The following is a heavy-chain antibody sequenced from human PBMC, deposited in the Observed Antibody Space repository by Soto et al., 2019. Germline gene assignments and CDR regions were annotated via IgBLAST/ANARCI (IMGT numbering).Heavy chain of an antibody. CDR1: GGSISSYY. CDR3: ARRRYSSGWSVGGDYYFDY. Sequence: QVQLQKSGPGLVKPSETLSLTCTVSGGSISSYYWSWIRQPPGKGLEWIGYIYYSGRTNYNPSLKGRVTKSVDTSKNQISLKLSSVTAADTAVYYCARRRYSSGWSVGGDYYFDYWGQGTLVTVSS. CDR2: IYYSGRT. J-gene: IGHJ4*02. V-gene: IGHV4-59*08. D-gene: IGHD6-19*01.